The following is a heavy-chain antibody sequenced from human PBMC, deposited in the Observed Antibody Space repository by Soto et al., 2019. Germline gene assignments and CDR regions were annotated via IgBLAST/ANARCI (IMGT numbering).Heavy chain of an antibody. CDR3: ARHRFNYYDNTVYYYFDY. V-gene: IGHV1-18*04. Sequence: QVQLVQSGAEVKKPGASVKVSCKASGYSFTNYGISWVRQAPGQGPEWMGWISGHNGDTNHPQSLQGRVTMTTDTSMNTAYMELRSLRSDDTAVYYCARHRFNYYDNTVYYYFDYWGQGTLVTVSS. CDR2: ISGHNGDT. D-gene: IGHD3-22*01. J-gene: IGHJ4*02. CDR1: GYSFTNYG.